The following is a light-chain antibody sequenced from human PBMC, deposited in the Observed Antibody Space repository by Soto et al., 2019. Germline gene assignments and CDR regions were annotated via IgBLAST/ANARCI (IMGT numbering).Light chain of an antibody. CDR1: QSISSY. Sequence: DIQMTQSPSSLSASVGDRVTITCRASQSISSYLNWYQQKPGKTTKLLIYAASSLQSDVPSRCSGSGSGTDFTLTISSLEPEDFATYYWQQNYSTPLTFGGGTQVEIK. V-gene: IGKV1-39*01. CDR2: AAS. J-gene: IGKJ4*01. CDR3: QQNYSTPLT.